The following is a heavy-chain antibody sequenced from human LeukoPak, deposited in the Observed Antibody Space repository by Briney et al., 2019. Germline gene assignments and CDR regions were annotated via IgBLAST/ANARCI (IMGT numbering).Heavy chain of an antibody. CDR3: ARGGPYYYGSGSPWVDP. CDR2: IYYSGST. CDR1: GGSISSYY. J-gene: IGHJ5*02. Sequence: SETLSLTCTVSGGSISSYYWSWIRQPPGKGLEWIGYIYYSGSTNYNPSLKSRVTISVDTPKNQFSLKLSSVTAADTAVYYCARGGPYYYGSGSPWVDPWGQGTLVTVSS. V-gene: IGHV4-59*01. D-gene: IGHD3-10*01.